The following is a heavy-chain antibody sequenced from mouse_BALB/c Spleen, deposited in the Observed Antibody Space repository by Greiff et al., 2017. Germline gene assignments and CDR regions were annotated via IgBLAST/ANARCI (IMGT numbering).Heavy chain of an antibody. CDR1: GYSFTGYY. J-gene: IGHJ4*01. V-gene: IGHV1-31*01. D-gene: IGHD2-10*02. CDR2: INPYNGAT. CDR3: ARSGYGKSYDMDD. Sequence: EVQLQQSGPELVKPGASVKISCKASGYSFTGYYMHWVKQSHVKSLEWIGRINPYNGATSYNQNFKDKASLTVDKSSSTAYMELHSLTSEDSAVYCCARSGYGKSYDMDDWGQGTSVTVSS.